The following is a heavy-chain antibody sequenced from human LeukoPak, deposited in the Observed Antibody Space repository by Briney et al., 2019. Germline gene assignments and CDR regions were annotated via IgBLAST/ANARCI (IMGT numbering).Heavy chain of an antibody. CDR2: IYHSGST. J-gene: IGHJ4*02. Sequence: SETLSLTCAVSGGSISSSNWWSWIRQPPGKGLEWIGEIYHSGSTNYNPSLKSRVTISVDKSKTQFSLKLSSVTAADTAVYYCARGGYCSSTSCYAGIDYWGQGTLVTVSS. CDR1: GGSISSSNW. V-gene: IGHV4-4*02. D-gene: IGHD2-2*01. CDR3: ARGGYCSSTSCYAGIDY.